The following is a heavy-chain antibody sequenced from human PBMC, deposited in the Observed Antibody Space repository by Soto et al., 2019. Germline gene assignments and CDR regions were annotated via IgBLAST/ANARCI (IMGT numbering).Heavy chain of an antibody. D-gene: IGHD5-12*01. CDR3: AKDPIPYSGYDFSGTPYYFDY. Sequence: PGGSLRLSCAASGFTFSSYAMSWVRQAPGKGLEWVSAISGSGVSTYYADSVKGRFTISRDNSKNTLYLKMNSLRAEDTAVYYCAKDPIPYSGYDFSGTPYYFDYWGQGTLVTVSS. V-gene: IGHV3-23*01. CDR1: GFTFSSYA. CDR2: ISGSGVST. J-gene: IGHJ4*02.